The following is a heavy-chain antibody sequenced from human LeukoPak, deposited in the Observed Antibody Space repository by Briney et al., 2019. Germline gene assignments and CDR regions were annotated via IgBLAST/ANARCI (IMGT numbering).Heavy chain of an antibody. CDR2: IIPIFGTA. CDR3: ARVDLGSGSYWFDP. CDR1: GGTFSSYG. V-gene: IGHV1-69*06. J-gene: IGHJ5*02. D-gene: IGHD1-26*01. Sequence: GASVKVSCKASGGTFSSYGINWVRQAPGQGLEWMGGIIPIFGTANYAQKFQGRVTITADKSTSTAYMELSSLRSEDTAVYYCARVDLGSGSYWFDPWGQGTLVTVSS.